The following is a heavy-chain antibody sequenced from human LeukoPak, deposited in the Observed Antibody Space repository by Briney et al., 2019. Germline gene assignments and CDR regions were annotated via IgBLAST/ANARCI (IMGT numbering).Heavy chain of an antibody. CDR1: GYTFTSYG. CDR3: ARANAFDEDYYDSSGSP. V-gene: IGHV1-18*01. D-gene: IGHD3-22*01. Sequence: ASVKVSCQASGYTFTSYGISWVRQAPGQGLEWMGWISAYNGNTNYAQKLQGRVTMTTDTSTSTAYMELRSLRSDDTAVYYCARANAFDEDYYDSSGSPWGQGTLVTVSS. CDR2: ISAYNGNT. J-gene: IGHJ5*02.